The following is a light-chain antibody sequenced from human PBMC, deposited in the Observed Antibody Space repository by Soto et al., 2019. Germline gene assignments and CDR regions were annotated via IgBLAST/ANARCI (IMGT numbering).Light chain of an antibody. CDR2: EVS. Sequence: QSALTQPASVSGSPGQSITISCTGTSSDVGAYNYVSWFQQHPGKAPKLIIYEVSNRPSGVSNRFSGSKSGNTASLTISGLQAEDGADYYCSSFTWSSPLQFGGGTKLTVL. J-gene: IGLJ3*02. CDR3: SSFTWSSPLQ. CDR1: SSDVGAYNY. V-gene: IGLV2-14*01.